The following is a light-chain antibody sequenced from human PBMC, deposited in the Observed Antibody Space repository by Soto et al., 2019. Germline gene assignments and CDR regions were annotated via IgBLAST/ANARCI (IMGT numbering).Light chain of an antibody. V-gene: IGKV3-20*01. Sequence: VLTQSPGTLSLSPGERATISCRASQSVSSNYLAWYQHKPGQAPRLLIYGASSRATGIPHRFSGSGSGTDFTLTISRLEPEDCGVFYCQQYGNSPPYTFGRGTRLEIK. J-gene: IGKJ2*01. CDR1: QSVSSNY. CDR2: GAS. CDR3: QQYGNSPPYT.